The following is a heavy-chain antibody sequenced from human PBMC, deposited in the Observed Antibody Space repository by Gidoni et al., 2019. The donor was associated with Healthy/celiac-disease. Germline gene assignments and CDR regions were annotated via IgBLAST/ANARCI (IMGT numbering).Heavy chain of an antibody. J-gene: IGHJ4*02. D-gene: IGHD5-12*01. CDR2: ISSRSSTI. V-gene: IGHV3-48*01. CDR1: GFTFSSYS. CDR3: ARGGYTNFGY. Sequence: EVQLVEPGGGLVQPGGSLRLSCAASGFTFSSYSMNWVRQAPGKGLEWVSYISSRSSTIYYAESVKGRFTISRDKAKNSLYLQMNSLRAEDTAVYYCARGGYTNFGYWGQGTLVTVSS.